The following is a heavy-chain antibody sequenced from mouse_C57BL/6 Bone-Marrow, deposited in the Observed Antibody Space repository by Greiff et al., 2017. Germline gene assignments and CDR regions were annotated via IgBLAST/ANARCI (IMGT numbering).Heavy chain of an antibody. CDR1: GYTFTTYP. CDR2: FHPYNDDT. D-gene: IGHD6-1*01. CDR3: ANRPTTVYYAMDY. J-gene: IGHJ4*01. V-gene: IGHV1-47*01. Sequence: VQLQQSGAELVKPGASVKMSCKASGYTFTTYPIEWMKQNHGKSLEWIGNFHPYNDDTNYNEKFKGKATLSVEKSSSTVYMELSRLTSDDSAVYYCANRPTTVYYAMDYWGQGTSVTVSS.